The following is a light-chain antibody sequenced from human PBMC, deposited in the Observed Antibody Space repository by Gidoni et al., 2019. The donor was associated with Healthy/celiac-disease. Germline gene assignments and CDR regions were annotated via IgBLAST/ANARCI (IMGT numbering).Light chain of an antibody. CDR3: QQSYSIPRT. Sequence: DMQMTQSPSSRSASVGDRVTIICRASQSISSYLDWYQQKPGKAPKLLIYAASSLQSGVPSRFSGSGSGTDFTLTISRLQPEDFATYYCQQSYSIPRTFGQXTKVEIK. CDR2: AAS. J-gene: IGKJ1*01. CDR1: QSISSY. V-gene: IGKV1-39*01.